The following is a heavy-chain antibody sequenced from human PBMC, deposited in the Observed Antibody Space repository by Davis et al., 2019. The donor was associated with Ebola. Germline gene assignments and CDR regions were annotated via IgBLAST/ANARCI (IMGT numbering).Heavy chain of an antibody. CDR2: IYDNGNI. CDR3: ARRRGYFYYMDV. Sequence: PSETLSLTCTVSGSSISTYYWSWIRQPAGKGLEWIGRIYDNGNINYNPSLKSRVTISVDTSRNQFSLRLTSVTAADTSVYYCARRRGYFYYMDVWGKGTTVTVSS. J-gene: IGHJ6*03. D-gene: IGHD2/OR15-2a*01. CDR1: GSSISTYY. V-gene: IGHV4-4*07.